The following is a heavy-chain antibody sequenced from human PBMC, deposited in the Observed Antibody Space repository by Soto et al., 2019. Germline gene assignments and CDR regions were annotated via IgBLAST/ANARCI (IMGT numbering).Heavy chain of an antibody. D-gene: IGHD6-6*01. CDR3: ARDVYRYSSSSPEDV. CDR2: LSVGGGST. CDR1: CFTFSSYA. Sequence: PGGSLRLSCAASCFTFSSYAMSWVRQAAGKGLEWVSALSVGGGSTYFAASVKGRFTISRDNAKTSLYLQMNSLGAGDTAGYFCARDVYRYSSSSPEDVWGQGTTVTVCS. J-gene: IGHJ6*02. V-gene: IGHV3-23*01.